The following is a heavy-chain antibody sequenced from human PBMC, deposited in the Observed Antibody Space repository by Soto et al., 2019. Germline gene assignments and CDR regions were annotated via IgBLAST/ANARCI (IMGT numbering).Heavy chain of an antibody. CDR1: GYTFSNYD. CDR2: VNPNNGDT. D-gene: IGHD3-10*01. V-gene: IGHV1-8*01. Sequence: QVQLVQSGAELKKPGASVKVSCKASGYTFSNYDMNWVRQATGQGPEWIGWVNPNNGDTGYAQKFQGRVTLTTDISTTTAYMELTSLRSEDTAIYYCAKVSRKGSAIDFDYWGQGTVIIVSS. J-gene: IGHJ4*02. CDR3: AKVSRKGSAIDFDY.